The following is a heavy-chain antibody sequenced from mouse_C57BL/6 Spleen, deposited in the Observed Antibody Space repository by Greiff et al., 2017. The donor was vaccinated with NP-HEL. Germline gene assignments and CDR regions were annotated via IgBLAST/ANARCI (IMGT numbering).Heavy chain of an antibody. CDR1: GFTFNTYA. CDR2: IRSKSSNYAT. D-gene: IGHD1-1*01. J-gene: IGHJ1*03. V-gene: IGHV10-3*01. CDR3: VRGYYGSSYRYFDV. Sequence: EVQRVESGGGLVQPKGSLKLSCAASGFTFNTYAMHWVRQAPGKGLDWVARIRSKSSNYATYYADSVKVRFTISREDSQSVLYLQMNNLKTEDTAMYYCVRGYYGSSYRYFDVWGTGTTVTVSS.